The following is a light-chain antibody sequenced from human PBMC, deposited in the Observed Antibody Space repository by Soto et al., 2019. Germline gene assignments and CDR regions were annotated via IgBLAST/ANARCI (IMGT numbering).Light chain of an antibody. CDR1: QSVSSN. CDR2: GAS. J-gene: IGKJ3*01. V-gene: IGKV3-15*01. CDR3: QQYNNWPPR. Sequence: EIVMTQSPATLSVSPGERATLSCRASQSVSSNLAWYQQKPGQAPRLLIYGASTRATGIPARFSGSGSGTEFTLTISSLQSEDFAVYYCQQYNNWPPRFGPGTKVDMK.